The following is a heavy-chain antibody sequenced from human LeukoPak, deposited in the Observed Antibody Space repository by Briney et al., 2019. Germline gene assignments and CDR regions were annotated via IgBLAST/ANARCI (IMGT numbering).Heavy chain of an antibody. J-gene: IGHJ6*04. V-gene: IGHV3-15*01. CDR3: IAHFPYFYGFDV. CDR2: IKSEGEGATT. CDR1: GFTFSTYG. Sequence: KPGGSLRLSCAASGFTFSTYGMHWVRQAPGKGLEWLGHIKSEGEGATTDYAAPAKGRFAISRDDSKNMIYLQMSSLKIDDTAIYYCIAHFPYFYGFDVWGKGTTVTVSS. D-gene: IGHD3-3*02.